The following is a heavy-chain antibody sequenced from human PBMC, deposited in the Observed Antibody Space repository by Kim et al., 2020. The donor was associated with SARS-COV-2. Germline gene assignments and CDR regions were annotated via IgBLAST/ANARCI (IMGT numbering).Heavy chain of an antibody. CDR3: AKDVNSVAESFLHYYYGMDV. V-gene: IGHV3-30*18. J-gene: IGHJ6*02. CDR2: ISYDGSNK. CDR1: GFTFSSYG. D-gene: IGHD6-19*01. Sequence: GGSLRLSCAASGFTFSSYGMHWVRQAPGKGLEWVAVISYDGSNKYYADSVKGRFTISRDNSKNTLYLQMNSLRAEDTAVYYCAKDVNSVAESFLHYYYGMDVWGQGTTVTVSS.